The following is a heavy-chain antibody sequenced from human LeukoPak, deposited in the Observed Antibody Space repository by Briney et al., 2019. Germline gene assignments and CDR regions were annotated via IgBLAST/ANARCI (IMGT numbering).Heavy chain of an antibody. CDR3: TRQYSSGRGDFDY. Sequence: PSETLSLTCTVSGGSISSSSYYWGWIRQPPGKGLEWIGSIYYSGSTYYSPSLKSRITISVDTSKNQFSLKMSSVTAADTALYYCTRQYSSGRGDFDYWGQRTLVTVSS. CDR2: IYYSGST. D-gene: IGHD6-19*01. J-gene: IGHJ4*02. CDR1: GGSISSSSYY. V-gene: IGHV4-39*01.